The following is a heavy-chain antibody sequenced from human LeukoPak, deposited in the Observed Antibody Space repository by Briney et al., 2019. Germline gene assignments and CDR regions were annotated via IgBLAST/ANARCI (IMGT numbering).Heavy chain of an antibody. Sequence: SVKVSCKAPGGTFSSYAISWVRQAPGQGLEWMGGIIPIFGTANYAQKFQGRVTITTDESTSTAYMELSSLRSEDTAVYYCARDRYDILTGQTYYYYYYMDVWGKGTTVTVSS. J-gene: IGHJ6*03. CDR3: ARDRYDILTGQTYYYYYYMDV. D-gene: IGHD3-9*01. CDR2: IIPIFGTA. V-gene: IGHV1-69*05. CDR1: GGTFSSYA.